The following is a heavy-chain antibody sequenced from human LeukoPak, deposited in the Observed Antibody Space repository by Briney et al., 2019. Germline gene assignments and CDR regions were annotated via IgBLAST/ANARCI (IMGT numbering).Heavy chain of an antibody. V-gene: IGHV4-59*01. CDR3: AREGVATTHYFDY. J-gene: IGHJ4*02. CDR2: IYYSGST. D-gene: IGHD5-24*01. Sequence: PSETLSLTCTLCGGSISSYYWSWIRQPPGKGLEWIGYIYYSGSTNYNPSLKSRDTISVDASKNQFSLKRSSVTAADTAVYYCAREGVATTHYFDYWGQGTLVTVSS. CDR1: GGSISSYY.